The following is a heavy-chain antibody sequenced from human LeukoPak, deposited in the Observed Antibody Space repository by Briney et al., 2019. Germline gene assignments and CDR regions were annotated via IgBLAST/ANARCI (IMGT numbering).Heavy chain of an antibody. Sequence: SETLSLTCTVSGGSISSGDYYWSWIRQPPGKGLEWIGYIYYSGSTYYNPSLKSRVTISVDTSKNQFSLKLSSVTAADTAVYYCARERRYYYGSGSYYRIDYWGQGTLSPSPQ. V-gene: IGHV4-30-4*01. CDR1: GGSISSGDYY. CDR2: IYYSGST. D-gene: IGHD3-10*01. J-gene: IGHJ4*02. CDR3: ARERRYYYGSGSYYRIDY.